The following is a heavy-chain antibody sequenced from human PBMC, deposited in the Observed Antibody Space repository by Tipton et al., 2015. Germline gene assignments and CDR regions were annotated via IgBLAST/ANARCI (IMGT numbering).Heavy chain of an antibody. CDR1: GDSISSSNW. J-gene: IGHJ4*02. CDR3: AREVWYYDSSGYDY. V-gene: IGHV4-4*02. Sequence: TLSLTCSVSGDSISSSNWWSWVRQPPGKGLEWIGEIHHGGGTNYNPSLKSRVTMSVDTSKNQFSLHLSSVTAADTAVYYCAREVWYYDSSGYDYWGQGTLVTVSS. CDR2: IHHGGGT. D-gene: IGHD3-22*01.